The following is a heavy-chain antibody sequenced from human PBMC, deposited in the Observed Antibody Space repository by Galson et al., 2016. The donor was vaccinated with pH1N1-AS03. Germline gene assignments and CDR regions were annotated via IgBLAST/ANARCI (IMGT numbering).Heavy chain of an antibody. CDR3: AAYKYVDTYFDN. V-gene: IGHV4-59*01. CDR2: IYYTGTT. CDR1: GGSITFYY. D-gene: IGHD1-1*01. J-gene: IGHJ4*02. Sequence: SETLSLTCTVSGGSITFYYWAWIRQPPREGLEWIGNIYYTGTTNYNPSLKSRVTMSVDKSRNQFSLKLNSLTATDTAVYYCAAYKYVDTYFDNWGQGTLVTASS.